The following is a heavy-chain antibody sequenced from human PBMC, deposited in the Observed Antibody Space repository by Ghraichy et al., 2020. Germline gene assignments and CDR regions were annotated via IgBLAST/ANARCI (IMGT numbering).Heavy chain of an antibody. J-gene: IGHJ6*02. CDR1: GYTFTSYY. V-gene: IGHV1-46*03. CDR2: INPSGGST. Sequence: ASVKVSCKASGYTFTSYYMHWVRQAPGQGLEWMGIINPSGGSTSYAQKFQGRVTMTRDTSTSTVYMELSSLRSEDTAVYYCARSIQTRGVLYYYYGMDVWGQGTTVTVS. CDR3: ARSIQTRGVLYYYYGMDV. D-gene: IGHD3-10*01.